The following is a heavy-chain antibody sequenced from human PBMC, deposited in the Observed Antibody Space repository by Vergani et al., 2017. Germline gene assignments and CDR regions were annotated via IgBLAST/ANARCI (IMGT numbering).Heavy chain of an antibody. CDR1: GYSFTSYW. D-gene: IGHD2-15*01. V-gene: IGHV5-51*01. Sequence: EVQLVQSGAVVKKPGASLKISCKGSGYSFTSYWIGWVRQMPGKGLEWMGIIYPGDSDPSYSPSFQVQVPISADKSISTAYLQWSSLKASDTGMYYCARQDCSGGSCWYYGMDVWGQGTTVTVSS. CDR3: ARQDCSGGSCWYYGMDV. CDR2: IYPGDSDP. J-gene: IGHJ6*02.